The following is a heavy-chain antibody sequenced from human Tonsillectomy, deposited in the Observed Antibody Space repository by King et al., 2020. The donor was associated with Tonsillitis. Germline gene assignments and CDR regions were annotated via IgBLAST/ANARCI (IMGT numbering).Heavy chain of an antibody. CDR3: AKRGQDLWSGYKPGVFDP. D-gene: IGHD3-3*01. Sequence: VQLQESGPRLVKPSGTLSLTCAVSGGSISSSNWWSWVRQPPGKGLEWIGEVYHGGSTNYNPSLKSRVTISVDKSKNQFSLKLSSVTAADTAVYYCAKRGQDLWSGYKPGVFDPWGQGTLVTVSS. CDR1: GGSISSSNW. V-gene: IGHV4-4*02. CDR2: VYHGGST. J-gene: IGHJ5*02.